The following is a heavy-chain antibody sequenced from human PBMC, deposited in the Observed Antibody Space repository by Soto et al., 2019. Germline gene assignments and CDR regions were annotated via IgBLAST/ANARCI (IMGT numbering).Heavy chain of an antibody. V-gene: IGHV4-38-2*02. CDR2: ISHSGTS. CDR3: AKFTVVTRWFDP. D-gene: IGHD2-21*02. Sequence: PSETLSLTCTVSGYSISSGYYCSCIRQTPGKGLEWIGSISHSGTSFYNPSLRSRVTISMDTSNNHFSLKLNSLRAEDTAVYYCAKFTVVTRWFDPWGQGTLVTVSS. CDR1: GYSISSGYY. J-gene: IGHJ5*02.